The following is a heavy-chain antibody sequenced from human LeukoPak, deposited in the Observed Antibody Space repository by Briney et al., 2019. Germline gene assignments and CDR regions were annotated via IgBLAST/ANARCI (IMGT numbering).Heavy chain of an antibody. V-gene: IGHV4-59*01. J-gene: IGHJ6*03. CDR3: ARALGFQSAGGVYYYYSMDV. CDR2: IYYSGST. D-gene: IGHD3-16*01. CDR1: GGSISSYY. Sequence: PSETLSLTCTVSGGSISSYYWSWIRQPPGKGLEWIGYIYYSGSTNYNPSLTSRVTISVDTSKNQFSLKLSSVTAADTAVYYCARALGFQSAGGVYYYYSMDVWGKGTTVTVSS.